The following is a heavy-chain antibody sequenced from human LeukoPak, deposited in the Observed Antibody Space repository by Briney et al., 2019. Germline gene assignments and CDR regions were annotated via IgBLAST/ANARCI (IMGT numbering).Heavy chain of an antibody. CDR2: ISDNGYNT. V-gene: IGHV3-23*01. D-gene: IGHD6-19*01. CDR1: GFTFSSYA. CDR3: VKGGEQWLVVDY. J-gene: IGHJ4*02. Sequence: GVSLRLSCAASGFTFSSYAMSWVRQAPGKGLEWVSSISDNGYNTYYADSVKGRFTVSRDNSKNTLYLHMNSLRAEDTAIYYCVKGGEQWLVVDYWGQGTLVTVSS.